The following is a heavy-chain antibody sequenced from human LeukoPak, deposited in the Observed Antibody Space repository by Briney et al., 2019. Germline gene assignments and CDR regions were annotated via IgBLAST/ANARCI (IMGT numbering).Heavy chain of an antibody. J-gene: IGHJ3*02. Sequence: GASVKVSCKASGYTFNSYGISWVRQAPGQGLEWMGWISAYNGNTNYAQKFQGRVTMTTDTYTSTAYMELRSPRSDDTAVYYCARDRRSGGDAFDIWGQGTMVTVSS. D-gene: IGHD6-19*01. CDR1: GYTFNSYG. CDR2: ISAYNGNT. CDR3: ARDRRSGGDAFDI. V-gene: IGHV1-18*01.